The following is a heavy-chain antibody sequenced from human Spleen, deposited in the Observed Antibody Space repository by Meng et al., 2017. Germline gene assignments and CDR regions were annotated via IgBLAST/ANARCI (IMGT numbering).Heavy chain of an antibody. D-gene: IGHD6-25*01. V-gene: IGHV1-2*06. CDR3: SRAEDISAAGKLFGDY. CDR2: INPKSGDT. CDR1: GYNFPDYY. J-gene: IGHJ4*02. Sequence: ASVKVSCKPSGYNFPDYYIHWLRRAPGQGLEWMGRINPKSGDTHYAQKFQARVTMTGDTTISTAYMELSGLRSDDTAMYYCSRAEDISAAGKLFGDYWGQGTLVTVSS.